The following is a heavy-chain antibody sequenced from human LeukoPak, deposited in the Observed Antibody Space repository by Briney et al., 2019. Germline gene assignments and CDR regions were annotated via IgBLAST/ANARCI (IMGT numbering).Heavy chain of an antibody. CDR1: GFTFSSYS. CDR2: ISSSSSYI. Sequence: GGSLRLSCAASGFTFSSYSMNWVRQAPGKGLEWASSISSSSSYIYYADSVKGRFTISRDNAKNSLYLQMNSLRAEDTAVYYCARGYGSGSSHIDYWGQGTLVTVSS. J-gene: IGHJ4*02. D-gene: IGHD3-10*01. CDR3: ARGYGSGSSHIDY. V-gene: IGHV3-21*01.